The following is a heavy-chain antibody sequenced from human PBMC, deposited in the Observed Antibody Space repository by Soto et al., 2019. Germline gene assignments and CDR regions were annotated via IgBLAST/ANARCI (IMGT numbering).Heavy chain of an antibody. CDR2: IYYSGST. Sequence: QVQLQESGPGLVKPSQTLSLTCTVSGGSISSGGYYWSWIRQHPGKGLEWIGYIYYSGSTYYNPSLKSRVTISVATSKNQFSLKLRSVTAADTAVYYCAREGGGSYYYYGMDVWVQGTTVTVSS. CDR1: GGSISSGGYY. CDR3: AREGGGSYYYYGMDV. D-gene: IGHD3-16*01. V-gene: IGHV4-31*03. J-gene: IGHJ6*02.